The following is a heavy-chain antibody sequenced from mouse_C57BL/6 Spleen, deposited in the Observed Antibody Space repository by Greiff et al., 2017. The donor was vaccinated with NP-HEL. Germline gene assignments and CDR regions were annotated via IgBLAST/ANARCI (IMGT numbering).Heavy chain of an antibody. Sequence: VKLQESGAELARPGASVKMSCKASGYTFTSYTMHWVKQRPGQGLEWIGYINPSSGYTKYNQKFKDKATLTADKSSSTAYMQLSSLTSEDSAVYYGAREDYGSSYGMDYWGQGTSVTVSS. CDR3: AREDYGSSYGMDY. CDR2: INPSSGYT. CDR1: GYTFTSYT. D-gene: IGHD1-1*01. V-gene: IGHV1-4*01. J-gene: IGHJ4*01.